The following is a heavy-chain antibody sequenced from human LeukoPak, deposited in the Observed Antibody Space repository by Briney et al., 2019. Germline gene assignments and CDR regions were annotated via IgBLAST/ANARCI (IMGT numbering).Heavy chain of an antibody. D-gene: IGHD3-22*01. V-gene: IGHV3-30-3*01. CDR2: ISYDGSNK. CDR1: GFTFNSYA. Sequence: PGRSLRLSCAASGFTFNSYAMHWVRQAPGKGLEGVAVISYDGSNKYYADYVKGRFTISRDNSKNTLYLQMNSLRAEDTAVYYCARDRDSSGNFDYWGQGTLVTVSS. CDR3: ARDRDSSGNFDY. J-gene: IGHJ4*02.